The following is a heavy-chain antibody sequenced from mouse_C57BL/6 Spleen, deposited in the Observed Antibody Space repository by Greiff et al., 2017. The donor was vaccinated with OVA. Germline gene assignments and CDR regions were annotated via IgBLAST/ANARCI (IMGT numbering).Heavy chain of an antibody. J-gene: IGHJ3*01. V-gene: IGHV3-6*01. CDR1: GYSITSGYY. D-gene: IGHD2-4*01. Sequence: EVQLQQSGPGLVKPSQSLSLTCSVTGYSITSGYYWNWIRQFPGNKLEWMGYISYDGSNNYNPSLKNRISITRDTSKNQFFLKLNSVTTEDTATYYCARERGLTFAYWGQGTLVTVSA. CDR3: ARERGLTFAY. CDR2: ISYDGSN.